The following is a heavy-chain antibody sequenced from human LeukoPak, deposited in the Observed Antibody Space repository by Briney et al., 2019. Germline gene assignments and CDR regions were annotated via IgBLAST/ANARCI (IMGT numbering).Heavy chain of an antibody. D-gene: IGHD3-3*01. CDR1: GFTFSSYA. CDR2: ISGSGGST. V-gene: IGHV3-23*01. J-gene: IGHJ4*02. Sequence: GGSLRLSCAASGFTFSSYAMSWVRQAPGKGLEWVSAISGSGGSTYYADSVKGRFTISRDNSKNTLYLQMNILRADDTAVYYCAKALYYDFWSGYNQALEQPSDYWGQGTLVTVSS. CDR3: AKALYYDFWSGYNQALEQPSDY.